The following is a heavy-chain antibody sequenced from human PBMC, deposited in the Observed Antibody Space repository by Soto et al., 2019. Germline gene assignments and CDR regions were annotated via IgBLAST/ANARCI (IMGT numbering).Heavy chain of an antibody. J-gene: IGHJ4*02. CDR2: IYWDDDK. D-gene: IGHD6-6*01. V-gene: IGHV2-5*02. Sequence: GPGPTLVNPTQTLTLTFTFSGFSLTSNDVRVGWIRQPPGKALERLALIYWDDDKRYSPSLKSRLTITKDTSKNQVVLRMTNMDPVDTATYYCAHSRYSRSSFDYWGQGTLVTVSS. CDR1: GFSLTSNDVR. CDR3: AHSRYSRSSFDY.